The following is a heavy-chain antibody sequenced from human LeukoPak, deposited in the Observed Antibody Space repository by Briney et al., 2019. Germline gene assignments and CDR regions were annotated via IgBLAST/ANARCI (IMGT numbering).Heavy chain of an antibody. CDR1: GGSISSGGHY. Sequence: MTSETLSLTCSVSGGSISSGGHYWSWLRQHPGKGLEWIGYINYSGSTYYNPSLKSRVTISVDTSQNQFSLKLSSVTAADTAVYYCARDEAIFGAGYYYGMDVWGQGTTVTVSS. CDR3: ARDEAIFGAGYYYGMDV. CDR2: INYSGST. J-gene: IGHJ6*02. D-gene: IGHD3-3*01. V-gene: IGHV4-31*03.